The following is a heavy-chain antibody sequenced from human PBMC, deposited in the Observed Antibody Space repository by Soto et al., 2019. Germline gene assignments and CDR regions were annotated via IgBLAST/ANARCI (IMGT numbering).Heavy chain of an antibody. CDR2: INHSGST. CDR1: GGSFSGYY. Sequence: PSETLSLTCAVYGGSFSGYYWSWIRQPPGKGLEWIGEINHSGSTNYNPSLKSRVTISVDTSKNQFSLKLSSVTAADTAVYYCAKTRGYCSSTSCYKRGLWAFDIWGQGTMVTVSS. V-gene: IGHV4-34*01. CDR3: AKTRGYCSSTSCYKRGLWAFDI. D-gene: IGHD2-2*01. J-gene: IGHJ3*02.